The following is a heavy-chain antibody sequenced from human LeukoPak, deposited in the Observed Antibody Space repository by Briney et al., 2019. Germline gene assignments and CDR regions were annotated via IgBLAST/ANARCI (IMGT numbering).Heavy chain of an antibody. D-gene: IGHD3-10*01. V-gene: IGHV4-34*01. J-gene: IGHJ4*02. CDR3: ASTMVRGVIGY. CDR2: INHSGST. CDR1: GGSFSGYY. Sequence: SETLSLTCAVYGGSFSGYYWSWIRQPPGKGLEWIGEINHSGSTNYNPSLKSRVTISVDTSKNQFSLKLSSVTAADTAVYYCASTMVRGVIGYWGQGSLVTVPS.